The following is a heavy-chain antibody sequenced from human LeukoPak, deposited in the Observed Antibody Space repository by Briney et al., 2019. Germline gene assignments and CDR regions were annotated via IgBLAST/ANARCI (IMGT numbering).Heavy chain of an antibody. V-gene: IGHV4-39*01. CDR2: IYYSGST. CDR1: GGSISSSTYY. D-gene: IGHD1-26*01. J-gene: IGHJ4*02. Sequence: SETLSLTCTVSGGSISSSTYYWGWVRQSPGKGLEWIGIIYYSGSTYYSPSLESRVTISVDTSKNQFSLKLNSVTAADTAVYYCARGIVGATYDYFDYWGQGTLVTVSS. CDR3: ARGIVGATYDYFDY.